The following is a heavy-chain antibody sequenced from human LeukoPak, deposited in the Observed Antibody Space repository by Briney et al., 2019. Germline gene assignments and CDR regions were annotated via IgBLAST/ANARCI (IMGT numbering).Heavy chain of an antibody. CDR3: ASVAGITISRGRLNY. CDR2: ISYDGSNK. V-gene: IGHV3-30*03. J-gene: IGHJ4*02. Sequence: PGGSLRLSCAAPGLTFNTYGMHWIRQAPGKGLEWVAVISYDGSNKYYTDSVKGRFTISRDNSKDTLYLQMNSLRAEDTAVYYCASVAGITISRGRLNYWGQGTLVTVSS. CDR1: GLTFNTYG. D-gene: IGHD3-9*01.